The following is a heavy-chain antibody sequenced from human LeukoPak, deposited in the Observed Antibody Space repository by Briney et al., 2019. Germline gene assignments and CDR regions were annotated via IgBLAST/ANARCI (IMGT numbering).Heavy chain of an antibody. J-gene: IGHJ4*02. CDR1: GFTFIAYG. V-gene: IGHV3-74*01. CDR3: ARELPREVTLDY. Sequence: GGSLRLSCAASGFTFIAYGMQWVRHAPGKGLVWVSRINNDGSSTSYADSVRGRFTISRDNAKNTLYLQMNSLRAEDTGVYYCARELPREVTLDYWGQGTLVTVSS. D-gene: IGHD2-21*02. CDR2: INNDGSST.